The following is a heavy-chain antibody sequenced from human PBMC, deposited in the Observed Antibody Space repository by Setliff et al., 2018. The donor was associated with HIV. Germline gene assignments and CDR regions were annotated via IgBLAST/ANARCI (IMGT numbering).Heavy chain of an antibody. D-gene: IGHD3-3*01. V-gene: IGHV4-59*01. CDR3: ARGNTISEVVTTNWLDP. CDR1: GDSISRYY. CDR2: IDYRGST. Sequence: SENLSLTCSVSGDSISRYYWSWIRQPPGKGLEWIGYIDYRGSTSYNPSLRSRVTISEDTSKEQISLRLRFVTAADTAVYYCARGNTISEVVTTNWLDPWGQGILVTVSS. J-gene: IGHJ5*02.